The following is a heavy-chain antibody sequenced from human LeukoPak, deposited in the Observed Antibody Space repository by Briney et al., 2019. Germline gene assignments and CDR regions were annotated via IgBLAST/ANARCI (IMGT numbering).Heavy chain of an antibody. CDR2: INPNSGDT. CDR1: GYTFTGYH. J-gene: IGHJ4*02. D-gene: IGHD2-2*01. CDR3: ARDYCSSTSCLFDY. Sequence: GPVKVSCKASGYTFTGYHMHWVRQAPGQGLEWMGRINPNSGDTNYAQKLQGRVTMTRDTSISTAYMELSRLRSDDTAVYYCARDYCSSTSCLFDYWGQGTLVTVSS. V-gene: IGHV1-2*06.